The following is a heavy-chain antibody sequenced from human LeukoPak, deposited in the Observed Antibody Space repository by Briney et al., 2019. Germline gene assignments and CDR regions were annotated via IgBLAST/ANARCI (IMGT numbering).Heavy chain of an antibody. J-gene: IGHJ3*02. D-gene: IGHD3-10*01. Sequence: PSETLSLTCTASGGSISSYYWSWIRQPPGKGLEWIGYIYYSGSTNYNPSLKSRVTISVDTSKNQFSLKLSSVTAADTAVYYCARAPITNDAFDIWGQGTMVTVSS. CDR2: IYYSGST. CDR1: GGSISSYY. CDR3: ARAPITNDAFDI. V-gene: IGHV4-59*01.